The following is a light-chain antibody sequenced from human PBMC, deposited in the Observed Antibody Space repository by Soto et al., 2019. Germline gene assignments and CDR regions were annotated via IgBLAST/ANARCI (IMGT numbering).Light chain of an antibody. V-gene: IGKV3-20*01. CDR1: QSVSSSY. J-gene: IGKJ1*01. Sequence: IVLTQSPCTLSLSPGEXXTXSXXXSQSVSSSYLAWYQQKPGQAPRLLIYGASSRATGIPDRFSGSGSGTDFTLTISRLEPEDFAVYYCQQYGSSRTFGQGTKVDIK. CDR3: QQYGSSRT. CDR2: GAS.